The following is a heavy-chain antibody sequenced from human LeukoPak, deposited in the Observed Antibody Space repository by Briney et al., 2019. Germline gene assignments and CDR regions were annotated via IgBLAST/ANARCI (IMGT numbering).Heavy chain of an antibody. CDR1: GYSISSGYY. D-gene: IGHD4-17*01. Sequence: SETLSLTCAVSGYSISSGYYWGWIRQPPGKGLEWIGSIYHSGSTYYNPSLKSRVTISVDTSKNQFSLKLSSVTAADTAVYYCARPDYGDSDAFDIWGQGTMVTVSS. CDR3: ARPDYGDSDAFDI. CDR2: IYHSGST. J-gene: IGHJ3*02. V-gene: IGHV4-38-2*01.